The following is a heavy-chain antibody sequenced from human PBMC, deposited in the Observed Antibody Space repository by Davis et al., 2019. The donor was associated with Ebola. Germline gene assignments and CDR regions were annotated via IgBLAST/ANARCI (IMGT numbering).Heavy chain of an antibody. Sequence: SETLSLTCTVSGGSISSSSYYWGWIRQPPGKGLEWIGSIYYSGSTYYNPSLKSRVTISVDTSKNQFSLKLRSVTAADTAVYYCARQLSSGWVFNEGPLDYWGQGTLVTVSS. J-gene: IGHJ4*02. V-gene: IGHV4-39*01. CDR1: GGSISSSSYY. CDR2: IYYSGST. CDR3: ARQLSSGWVFNEGPLDY. D-gene: IGHD6-19*01.